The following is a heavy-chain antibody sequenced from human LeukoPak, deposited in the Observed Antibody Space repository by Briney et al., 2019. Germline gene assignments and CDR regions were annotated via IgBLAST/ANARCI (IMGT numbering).Heavy chain of an antibody. CDR2: IYYSGST. CDR3: ARVKLAGSGYYHPDAFDI. Sequence: PSETLSLTCTVSGGSISSHYWSWIRQPPGKGLEWIGYIYYSGSTNYNPSLKSRVTISVDTSKNQFSLKLSSVTAADTAVYYCARVKLAGSGYYHPDAFDIWGQGTMVTVSS. J-gene: IGHJ3*02. V-gene: IGHV4-59*11. D-gene: IGHD3-22*01. CDR1: GGSISSHY.